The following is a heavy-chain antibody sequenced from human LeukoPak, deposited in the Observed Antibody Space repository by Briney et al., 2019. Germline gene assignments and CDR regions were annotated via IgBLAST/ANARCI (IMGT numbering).Heavy chain of an antibody. D-gene: IGHD2-15*01. V-gene: IGHV3-9*01. CDR1: GFTFDDYA. CDR3: AREVVRWSAFDY. Sequence: PGRSLRLSCAASGFTFDDYAMHWVRQAPGKGLEWVSGISWNSGSIGYADSVKGRFTISRDNAKNALYLQMDSLRPDDTAVYYCAREVVRWSAFDYWGQGTRVTVSS. CDR2: ISWNSGSI. J-gene: IGHJ4*02.